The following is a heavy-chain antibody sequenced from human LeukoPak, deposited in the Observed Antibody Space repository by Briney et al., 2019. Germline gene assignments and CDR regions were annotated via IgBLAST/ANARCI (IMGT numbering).Heavy chain of an antibody. J-gene: IGHJ4*02. V-gene: IGHV3-30*04. CDR2: ISYDGNNK. Sequence: PGGSLRLSCAASGFTFNSYAMHWVRQAPGKGLEWVAVISYDGNNKYYADSVKGRFTISRDNSKNTLYLQMNSLRVEDTAVHYCARDHRYCSGGSCYSYCDYWGQGTLVTVSS. D-gene: IGHD2-15*01. CDR1: GFTFNSYA. CDR3: ARDHRYCSGGSCYSYCDY.